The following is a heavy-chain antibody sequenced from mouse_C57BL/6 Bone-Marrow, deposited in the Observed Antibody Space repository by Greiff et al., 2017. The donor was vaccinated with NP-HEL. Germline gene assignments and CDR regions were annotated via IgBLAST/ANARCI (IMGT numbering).Heavy chain of an antibody. CDR1: GYTFTSYW. V-gene: IGHV1-64*01. CDR3: ARSGGYYSNLYWYFDV. CDR2: IHPNSGST. Sequence: VQLQQPGAELVKPGASVKLSCKASGYTFTSYWMHWVKQRPGQGLEWIGMIHPNSGSTNYNEKFKSKATLTVDKSSSTAYMQLSSLTSEDSAVYYCARSGGYYSNLYWYFDVWGTGTTVTVSS. D-gene: IGHD2-5*01. J-gene: IGHJ1*03.